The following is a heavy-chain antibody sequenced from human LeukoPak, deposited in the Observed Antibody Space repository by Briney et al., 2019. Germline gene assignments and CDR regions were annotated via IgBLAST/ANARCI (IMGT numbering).Heavy chain of an antibody. CDR1: GYTFTGYY. CDR2: INPNSGGT. J-gene: IGHJ4*02. D-gene: IGHD2-15*01. Sequence: ASVKVSCKASGYTFTGYYMHWVRQAPGQGLEWMGRINPNSGGTNYAQKFQGRVTMTRDTSISTAYMELSRLRSDDTAVYYYARDRDGGSYYFDYWGQGTLVTVSS. CDR3: ARDRDGGSYYFDY. V-gene: IGHV1-2*06.